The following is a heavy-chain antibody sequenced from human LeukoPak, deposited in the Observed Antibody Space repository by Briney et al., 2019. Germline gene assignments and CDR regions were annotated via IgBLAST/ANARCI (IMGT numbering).Heavy chain of an antibody. J-gene: IGHJ5*02. Sequence: GGSLRLSCAASGFTFSSFAMTWVRQAPGKGLEWVSVISGSGGKTYYADSVKGRFTLSRDNSNNTMSLEMRSLRAEDTAVYYCARGGTYYDSSGYYVPWGQGTLVTVSS. D-gene: IGHD3-22*01. CDR3: ARGGTYYDSSGYYVP. CDR2: ISGSGGKT. CDR1: GFTFSSFA. V-gene: IGHV3-23*01.